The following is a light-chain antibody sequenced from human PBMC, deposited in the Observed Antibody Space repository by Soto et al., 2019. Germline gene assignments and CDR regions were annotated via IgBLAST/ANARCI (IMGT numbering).Light chain of an antibody. J-gene: IGKJ1*01. V-gene: IGKV1-17*01. CDR3: LQHNSYPPWT. CDR2: AAS. CDR1: PGLRNG. Sequence: DIQMTQSPSSLSASVGDRVTITCRASPGLRNGLGWYQQKPGKAPTRLIYAASSLLSGVPSRFSGSGSGTEFTLTISSLQPEDFATDYCLQHNSYPPWTFGQGTKVEIK.